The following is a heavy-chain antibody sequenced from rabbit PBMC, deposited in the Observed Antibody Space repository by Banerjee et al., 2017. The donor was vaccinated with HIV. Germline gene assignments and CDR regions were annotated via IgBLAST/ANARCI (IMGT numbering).Heavy chain of an antibody. CDR2: IYAGSSGST. Sequence: QEQLEESGGDLVKPEGSLTLTCTASGFDFSSSYWICWVRQAPGKRPEWIACIYAGSSGSTYYASWAKGRFTISKTASTTVTLQMTSLTAADTATYFCARSISAYYYFNLWGPGTHVTVS. V-gene: IGHV1S45*01. D-gene: IGHD1-1*01. CDR3: ARSISAYYYFNL. J-gene: IGHJ4*01. CDR1: GFDFSSSYW.